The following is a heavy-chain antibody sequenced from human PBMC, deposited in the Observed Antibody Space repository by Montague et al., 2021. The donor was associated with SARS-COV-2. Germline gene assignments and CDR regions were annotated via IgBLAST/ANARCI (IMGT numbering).Heavy chain of an antibody. CDR1: GFTFDDYA. CDR3: AKAQSLSVTLRYFDS. D-gene: IGHD4-11*01. Sequence: SLRLSCAASGFTFDDYAMRWVRQAPGRGLEWVSGINWNSGTIYYADSVKGRFTISRDNAKNSLSLQMDSLRAEDTALYYCAKAQSLSVTLRYFDSWGQGTLVTVSS. V-gene: IGHV3-9*01. J-gene: IGHJ4*02. CDR2: INWNSGTI.